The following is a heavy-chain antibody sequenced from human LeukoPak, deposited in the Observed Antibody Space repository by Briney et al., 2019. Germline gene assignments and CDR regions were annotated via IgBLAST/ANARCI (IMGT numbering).Heavy chain of an antibody. CDR3: AKDRGSDSSGYYYEGFDY. CDR2: ISGSGDST. D-gene: IGHD3-22*01. CDR1: GFTFGSYA. J-gene: IGHJ4*02. Sequence: PGGSLRLSCEASGFTFGSYAMTWVRQAPGKGLEWVSAISGSGDSTSYADPVKGRFTISRDNSKSTLYLQMNSLRAEDTAVYYCAKDRGSDSSGYYYEGFDYWGQGTLVTVSS. V-gene: IGHV3-23*01.